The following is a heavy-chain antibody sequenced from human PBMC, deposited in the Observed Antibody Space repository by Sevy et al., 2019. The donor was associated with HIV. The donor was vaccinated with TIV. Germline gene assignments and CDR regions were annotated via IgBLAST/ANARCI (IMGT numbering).Heavy chain of an antibody. J-gene: IGHJ4*02. CDR3: ARVESCGGDCYYSYY. Sequence: ASVKVSCKASGYTFTSYYIHWVRQAPGQGLECMGIINPSGGGTNYAQKFQGRVTFTRDTSTSTVYMELSSLRAEDTAVYYCARVESCGGDCYYSYYWGQGAQVTVSS. V-gene: IGHV1-46*01. CDR2: INPSGGGT. CDR1: GYTFTSYY. D-gene: IGHD2-21*02.